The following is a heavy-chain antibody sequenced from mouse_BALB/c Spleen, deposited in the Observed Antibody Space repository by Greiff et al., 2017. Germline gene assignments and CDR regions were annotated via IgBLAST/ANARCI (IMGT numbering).Heavy chain of an antibody. D-gene: IGHD2-4*01. Sequence: QLQQSGAELVRPGSSVKISWKASGYAFSSYWMNWVKQRPGQGLEWVGKIYPGDGDTNYNGKFKGKATLTADKSSSTAYMQLSSLTSEDSAVYFCARAMITTYAMDYWGQGTSVTVSS. CDR3: ARAMITTYAMDY. V-gene: IGHV1-80*01. CDR2: IYPGDGDT. CDR1: GYAFSSYW. J-gene: IGHJ4*01.